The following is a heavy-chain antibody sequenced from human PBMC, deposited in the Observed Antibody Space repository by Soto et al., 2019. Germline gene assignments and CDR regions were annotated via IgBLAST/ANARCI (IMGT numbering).Heavy chain of an antibody. CDR2: MSGRGGSV. CDR3: PKTFGSNWLLDY. Sequence: EVQLLESGGGLVQPGGSLRLSCAGSGFTFSDYAISWVRQAPGKGLEWVSAMSGRGGSVYYADSVKGRFSISRENSKNTVYLQMSSLRGEDTAIYYCPKTFGSNWLLDYWRRGTLVTVSS. J-gene: IGHJ4*02. V-gene: IGHV3-23*01. CDR1: GFTFSDYA. D-gene: IGHD6-13*01.